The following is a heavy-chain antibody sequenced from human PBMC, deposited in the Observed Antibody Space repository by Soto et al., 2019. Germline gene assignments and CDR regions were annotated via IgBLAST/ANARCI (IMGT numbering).Heavy chain of an antibody. CDR3: ARDIVVVPVANERNYYYYMDV. CDR1: GGSISSYY. CDR2: IYYSGST. J-gene: IGHJ6*03. V-gene: IGHV4-59*01. D-gene: IGHD2-2*01. Sequence: SETLSLTCTVSGGSISSYYWSWIRQPPGKGLEWIGYIYYSGSTNYNPSLKSRVTISVDTSKNQFSLKLSSVTVADTAVFYFARDIVVVPVANERNYYYYMDVGGKGTTVTVSS.